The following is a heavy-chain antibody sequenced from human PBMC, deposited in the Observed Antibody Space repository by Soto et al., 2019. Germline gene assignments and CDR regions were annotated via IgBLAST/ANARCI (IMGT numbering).Heavy chain of an antibody. D-gene: IGHD3-3*01. J-gene: IGHJ6*02. V-gene: IGHV3-30*18. CDR2: ISDDGSNK. Sequence: GLSCAASGFTFSNYGMHWVRQAPGKGLEWVAFISDDGSNKYYADSMKGRFTMSRDNSKSTLYLQMNSLRVEDTAVYYCTKRRNVLRFLEWSSGMEVWGQGTTVTVSS. CDR1: GFTFSNYG. CDR3: TKRRNVLRFLEWSSGMEV.